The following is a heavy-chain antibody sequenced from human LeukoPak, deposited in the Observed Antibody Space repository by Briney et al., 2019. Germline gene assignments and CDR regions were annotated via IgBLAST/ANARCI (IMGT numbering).Heavy chain of an antibody. V-gene: IGHV1-69*04. J-gene: IGHJ4*02. Sequence: GASVKVSCKASGGTFSSYAISWVRQAPGQGLEWMGRIIPIFGIANYAQKFHGRVTITADKSKSKAYMELRSLRSEDTAVYYCARLPKYTTHRDYWGQGTLVTVSS. D-gene: IGHD1-26*01. CDR3: ARLPKYTTHRDY. CDR2: IIPIFGIA. CDR1: GGTFSSYA.